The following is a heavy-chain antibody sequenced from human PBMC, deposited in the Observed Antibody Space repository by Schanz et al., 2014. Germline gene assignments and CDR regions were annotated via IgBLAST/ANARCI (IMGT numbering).Heavy chain of an antibody. J-gene: IGHJ3*02. CDR1: GFTMITYA. Sequence: QVQLVESGGGVVQPGRSLRLSCAASGFTMITYAMHWVRQPPGKGLEWVAIITYDGSNTYHADSVKGRFTIARDNSKNTLYLQMNSLRAEDTAVYYCVREDMVRGIRAFDIWGQGTMVTVSS. V-gene: IGHV3-30*04. CDR3: VREDMVRGIRAFDI. D-gene: IGHD3-10*01. CDR2: ITYDGSNT.